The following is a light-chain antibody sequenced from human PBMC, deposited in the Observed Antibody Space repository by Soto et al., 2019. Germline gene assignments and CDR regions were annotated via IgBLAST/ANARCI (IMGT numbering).Light chain of an antibody. V-gene: IGKV3-15*01. CDR3: QQHNNWPST. CDR1: QSVTNN. J-gene: IGKJ1*01. CDR2: GAS. Sequence: EIVMTQFPAPLSVSPGERATLSCMASQSVTNNLAWYQQKPGQAPRLLIYGASSRATGIPARFSGSGSGTECTLTISSLQSEDFAVYYCQQHNNWPSTFGQGTKVDIK.